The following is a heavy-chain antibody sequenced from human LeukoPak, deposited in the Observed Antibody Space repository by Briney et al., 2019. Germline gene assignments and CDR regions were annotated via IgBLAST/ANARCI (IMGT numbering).Heavy chain of an antibody. CDR1: GGSFTAYY. Sequence: SETLSLTCAVYGGSFTAYYWSWIRQPPGKGLEWIGEINHSGSSNYNPSLKSRVTISVDTSKNQFSLNLSSVTAADTAVYYCARSGLHIAAGGSNYYFYMDVWGKGTTVTVSS. CDR2: INHSGSS. CDR3: ARSGLHIAAGGSNYYFYMDV. J-gene: IGHJ6*03. D-gene: IGHD6-13*01. V-gene: IGHV4-34*01.